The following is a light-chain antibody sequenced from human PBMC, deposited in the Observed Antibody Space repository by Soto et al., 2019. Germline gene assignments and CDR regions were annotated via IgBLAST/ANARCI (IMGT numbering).Light chain of an antibody. Sequence: EMVMTQSPATLSVSPGERATLSCRASQSVSSNLAWYQQKPGQSPKLLIYGTSTRATGVSARFSGSGSGTDFTLIINSLQSEDFAVYFCQQYKNWPWTFAQGTTVEIK. V-gene: IGKV3-15*01. CDR1: QSVSSN. CDR3: QQYKNWPWT. J-gene: IGKJ1*01. CDR2: GTS.